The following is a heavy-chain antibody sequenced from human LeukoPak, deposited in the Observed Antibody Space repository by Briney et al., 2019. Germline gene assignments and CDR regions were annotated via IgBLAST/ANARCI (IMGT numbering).Heavy chain of an antibody. CDR1: GYSFTSYW. CDR3: ARQYTSSYLGWFDP. D-gene: IGHD6-13*01. V-gene: IGHV5-51*01. CDR2: IDPGDSDT. J-gene: IGHJ5*02. Sequence: GESLKISCKGSGYSFTSYWIGWVRQMPGKGLEWMGIIDPGDSDTRYSPSLQGQVTISADKSISTAYLQWSSLKASDTAMYYCARQYTSSYLGWFDPWGQGTLVTVSS.